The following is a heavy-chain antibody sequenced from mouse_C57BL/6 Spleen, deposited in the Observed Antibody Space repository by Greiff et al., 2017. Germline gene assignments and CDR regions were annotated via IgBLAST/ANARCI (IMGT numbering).Heavy chain of an antibody. D-gene: IGHD1-1*01. CDR3: ARNYYCSSPWFAY. CDR1: GFNIKDYY. V-gene: IGHV14-2*01. J-gene: IGHJ3*01. Sequence: EVMLVESGAELVKPGASVKLSCTASGFNIKDYYMHWVKQRTEQGLEWIGSIVPEDGATKYAPKFQGKATITADTSSNTAYLQLSSLTSEDTAVYYCARNYYCSSPWFAYWGQGTLVTVSA. CDR2: IVPEDGAT.